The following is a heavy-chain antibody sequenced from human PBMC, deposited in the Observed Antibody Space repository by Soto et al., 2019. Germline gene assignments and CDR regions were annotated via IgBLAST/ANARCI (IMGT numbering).Heavy chain of an antibody. V-gene: IGHV5-51*01. D-gene: IGHD1-26*01. Sequence: GESLKISCKGSGCSFTSYWIGWVRQMPEKGLEWMGIIYPGDSDTRYSPSFQGQVTISADRSISTAYLQWGSLKASDTAMYYCARHTWSSGSPAAFDYWGQGTQVTVSS. J-gene: IGHJ4*02. CDR3: ARHTWSSGSPAAFDY. CDR2: IYPGDSDT. CDR1: GCSFTSYW.